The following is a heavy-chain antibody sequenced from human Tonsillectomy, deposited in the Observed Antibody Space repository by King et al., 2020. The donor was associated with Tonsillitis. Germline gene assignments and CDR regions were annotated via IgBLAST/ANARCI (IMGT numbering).Heavy chain of an antibody. J-gene: IGHJ3*02. CDR1: GFTFSSYA. D-gene: IGHD2-15*01. Sequence: VQLVESGGGVVQPGRSLRLSCAASGFTFSSYAMHWVRQAPGKGLEGVAVISYDGSNKYYADSEKGLFTIYRDNSKNTLSLQLNNLRAEDTAVYYCARVYCSGGSCYSDAFDIWGQGTMVTVSS. CDR3: ARVYCSGGSCYSDAFDI. CDR2: ISYDGSNK. V-gene: IGHV3-30*01.